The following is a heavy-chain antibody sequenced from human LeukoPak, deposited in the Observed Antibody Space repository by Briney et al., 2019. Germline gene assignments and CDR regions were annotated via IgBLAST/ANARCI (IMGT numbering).Heavy chain of an antibody. CDR1: GFTFDDDA. V-gene: IGHV3-43*02. J-gene: IGHJ4*02. CDR2: ISGDGGST. D-gene: IGHD3-16*01. Sequence: GGSLRLSCAASGFTFDDDAMHWVRQAPGKGLEWVSLISGDGGSTYYADSVKGRFTISRDNSKNSLYLQMNSLRTEDTALYYCAKSSDPWGYFDYWGQGTLVTVSS. CDR3: AKSSDPWGYFDY.